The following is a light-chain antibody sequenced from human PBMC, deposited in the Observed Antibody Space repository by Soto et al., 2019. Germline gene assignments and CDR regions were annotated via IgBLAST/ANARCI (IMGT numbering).Light chain of an antibody. Sequence: QVAKSAVSISASLGDRVTITCRASQAVNSWLAWFRQRLGMAPKLVMYDVSSLHSGVPSMFSGSGSGTEFTLTISFLQPEDVTPYCSPDSNYLRISFGQGTRLDI. CDR2: DVS. V-gene: IGKV1-12*01. CDR3: PDSNYLRIS. J-gene: IGKJ5*01. CDR1: QAVNSW.